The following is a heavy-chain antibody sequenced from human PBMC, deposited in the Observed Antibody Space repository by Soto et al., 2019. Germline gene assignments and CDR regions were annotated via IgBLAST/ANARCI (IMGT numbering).Heavy chain of an antibody. J-gene: IGHJ4*02. CDR1: GYTFTGYA. D-gene: IGHD5-12*01. CDR3: ARAQNLEMATP. Sequence: RASVKVSCKASGYTFTGYAILWVRQAPGQRLEWMGWINAGNGNTKYSQKFQGRVTITRDTSASTAYMELSSLRSEDTAVYYCARAQNLEMATPWGQGTLVTVSS. V-gene: IGHV1-3*01. CDR2: INAGNGNT.